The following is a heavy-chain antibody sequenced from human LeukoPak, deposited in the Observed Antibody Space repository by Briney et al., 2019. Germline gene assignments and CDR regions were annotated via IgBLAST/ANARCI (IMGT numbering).Heavy chain of an antibody. J-gene: IGHJ4*02. Sequence: SETLSLTCAVYGGSFSGYYWSWIRQPPGKGLEWIGEINHSGSTNYNPSLKSRVTISVDTSKNQFSLKLSSVTAADTAVYYCASFSSRGYSYGYKGNYWGQGTLVTVSS. CDR3: ASFSSRGYSYGYKGNY. D-gene: IGHD5-18*01. CDR2: INHSGST. CDR1: GGSFSGYY. V-gene: IGHV4-34*01.